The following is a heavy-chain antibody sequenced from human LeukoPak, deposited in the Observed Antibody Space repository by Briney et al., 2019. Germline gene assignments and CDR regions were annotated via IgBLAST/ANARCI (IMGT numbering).Heavy chain of an antibody. CDR3: ARRSSGWFDP. J-gene: IGHJ5*02. CDR1: GYSFTSYW. Sequence: GESLKISCKGSGYSFTSYWISWVRQMPGKGLEWVGRIDPSDSYTNYSPSFQGRVTISADKSISTAYLQWSSLKASDTAMYYCARRSSGWFDPWGQGTLVTVSS. V-gene: IGHV5-10-1*01. CDR2: IDPSDSYT. D-gene: IGHD3-10*01.